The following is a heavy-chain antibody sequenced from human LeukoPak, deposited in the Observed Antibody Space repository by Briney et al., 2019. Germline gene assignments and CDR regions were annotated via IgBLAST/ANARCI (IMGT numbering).Heavy chain of an antibody. CDR1: GFTFSCYA. V-gene: IGHV3-64*01. J-gene: IGHJ6*02. Sequence: PGGSLRLSCAASGFTFSCYAMHWVRQAPGKGLEYVSAISSNGGSTYYANSVKGRFTISRDNSKNTLYLQMGSLRAEDMAVYYCARGSDGVVYSGMDVWGQGTTVTVSS. CDR3: ARGSDGVVYSGMDV. CDR2: ISSNGGST. D-gene: IGHD4-17*01.